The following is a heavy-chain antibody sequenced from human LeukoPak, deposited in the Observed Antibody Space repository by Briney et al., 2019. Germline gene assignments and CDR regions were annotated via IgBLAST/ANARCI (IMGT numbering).Heavy chain of an antibody. V-gene: IGHV4-39*01. CDR2: IYYSWDT. D-gene: IGHD3-22*01. CDR1: GGSLSSTSYY. J-gene: IGHJ4*02. CDR3: ATTSYYYDSPDY. Sequence: SETLSLTRTVSGGSLSSTSYYWGWIRQPPGKGLEGIGSIYYSWDTYYNPSLKSRVTISVGTSKNQFSLKLSSVTAADTAVYYCATTSYYYDSPDYWGQGTLVTVSS.